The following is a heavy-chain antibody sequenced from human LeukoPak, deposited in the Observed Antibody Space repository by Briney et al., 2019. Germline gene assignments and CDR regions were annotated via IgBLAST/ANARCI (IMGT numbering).Heavy chain of an antibody. CDR3: AIHDYGDRDAFDI. D-gene: IGHD4-17*01. V-gene: IGHV4-59*01. CDR2: IYYSGST. J-gene: IGHJ3*02. CDR1: GGSISSYD. Sequence: SETLSLTCTVSGGSISSYDWSWIRQPPGKGLEWIGYIYYSGSTNYNPSLKSRVTISVDTSKNQFSLKLSSVTAADTAVYYCAIHDYGDRDAFDIWGQGTMVTVSS.